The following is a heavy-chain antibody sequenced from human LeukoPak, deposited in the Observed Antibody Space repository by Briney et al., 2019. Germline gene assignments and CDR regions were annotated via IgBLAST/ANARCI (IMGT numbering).Heavy chain of an antibody. CDR2: ISSSSSYI. V-gene: IGHV3-21*01. CDR3: ARDSLYYINV. Sequence: GGSRRLSCAASGFTFSSYSMNWVRQAPGKGLEWVSSISSSSSYIYYADSVKGRFTISRDNAKNSLYLEMNSLRAEDTAVYYCARDSLYYINVWGKGTTVTVSS. J-gene: IGHJ6*03. D-gene: IGHD4-11*01. CDR1: GFTFSSYS.